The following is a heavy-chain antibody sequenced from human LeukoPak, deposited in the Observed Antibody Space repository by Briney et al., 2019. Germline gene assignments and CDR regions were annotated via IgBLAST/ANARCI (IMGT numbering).Heavy chain of an antibody. CDR3: ARLTRGY. Sequence: SSETLSLTCAVYGGSFSGYYWSWIRQPPGKGLEWIGEINHSGSTNYNPSLKSRVTISVDTSKNQFSLKLSSVTAADTAVYYCARLTRGYWGQGTLVTVSS. CDR2: INHSGST. V-gene: IGHV4-34*01. D-gene: IGHD3-10*01. J-gene: IGHJ4*02. CDR1: GGSFSGYY.